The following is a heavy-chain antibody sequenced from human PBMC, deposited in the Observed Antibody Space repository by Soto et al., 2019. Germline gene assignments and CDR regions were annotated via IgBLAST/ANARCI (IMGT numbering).Heavy chain of an antibody. J-gene: IGHJ5*02. CDR3: ARYYDIFYWFDP. Sequence: PSETLSLTCTVSGGSISSGGYYWSWIRQHPGKGLEWIGYIYYSGSTYYNPSLKSRVTISVDTSKNQFSLKLSSVTAADTAVYYCARYYDIFYWFDPWGQGTLVTVSS. V-gene: IGHV4-31*03. D-gene: IGHD3-9*01. CDR1: GGSISSGGYY. CDR2: IYYSGST.